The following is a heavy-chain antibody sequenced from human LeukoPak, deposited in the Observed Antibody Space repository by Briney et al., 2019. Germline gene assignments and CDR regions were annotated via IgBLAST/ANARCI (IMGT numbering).Heavy chain of an antibody. V-gene: IGHV4-34*01. D-gene: IGHD3-10*01. CDR3: ARALPGYYYGSGSPTPDAFDI. CDR1: GGSFSGYY. J-gene: IGHJ3*02. CDR2: INHSGST. Sequence: PSETLSLTCAVYGGSFSGYYWSWIRQPPGKGLEWIGEINHSGSTNYNPSLKSRVTISVDTSKNQFSLKLSSVTAADTAVYYCARALPGYYYGSGSPTPDAFDIWGQGTMVTVSS.